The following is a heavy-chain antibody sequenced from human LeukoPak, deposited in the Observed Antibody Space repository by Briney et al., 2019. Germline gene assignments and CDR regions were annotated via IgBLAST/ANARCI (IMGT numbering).Heavy chain of an antibody. CDR3: ARDSPGIAAAGTFGY. D-gene: IGHD6-13*01. Sequence: GGSLRLSCGGSGFTFKSFSMQWVRQAPGKGLEWVSYISSSSSTIYYADSVKGRFTISRDNAKNSLYLQMNSLRAEDTAVYYCARDSPGIAAAGTFGYWGQGTLVTVSS. V-gene: IGHV3-48*04. CDR2: ISSSSSTI. J-gene: IGHJ4*02. CDR1: GFTFKSFS.